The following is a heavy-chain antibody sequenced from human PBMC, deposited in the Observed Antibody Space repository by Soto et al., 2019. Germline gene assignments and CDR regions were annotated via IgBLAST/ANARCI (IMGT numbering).Heavy chain of an antibody. J-gene: IGHJ4*03. V-gene: IGHV1-2*02. CDR3: ARRQGSGYFGP. CDR1: GYTFTSYY. Sequence: ASVKVSCKASGYTFTSYYMHWIRQAPGQGLEWMGWLNPNSGATDFAQRFQGRVTLTSDTSISTAYMELNRLTSDDTAVFYCARRQGSGYFGPWGQGTLVTVSS. CDR2: LNPNSGAT.